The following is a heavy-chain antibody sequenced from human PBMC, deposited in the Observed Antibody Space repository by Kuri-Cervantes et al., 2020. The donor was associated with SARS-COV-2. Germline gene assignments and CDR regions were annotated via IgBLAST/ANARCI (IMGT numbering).Heavy chain of an antibody. CDR3: ARAPQGRYCSSTNCPIVWYFDL. CDR1: GFTFSSYS. D-gene: IGHD2-2*01. CDR2: ISSSSSYI. Sequence: GESLKISCAASGFTFSSYSMNWVRQAPGKGLEWVSSISSSSSYIYYADSVKGRFTISRDNAKNSLYLQMNSLRAEDTAVYYCARAPQGRYCSSTNCPIVWYFDLWGCGTLVTVSS. J-gene: IGHJ2*01. V-gene: IGHV3-21*01.